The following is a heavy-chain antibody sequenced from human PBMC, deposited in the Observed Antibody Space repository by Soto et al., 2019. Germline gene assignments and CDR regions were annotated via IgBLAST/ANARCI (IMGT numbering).Heavy chain of an antibody. CDR1: GGSISSGDYY. V-gene: IGHV4-30-4*01. D-gene: IGHD5-18*01. CDR3: ATALQLWPSKFDY. Sequence: QVQLQESGPGLVKPSQTLSLTCTVSGGSISSGDYYWSWICQPPGKGLEWIGYIYYSGSTYYNPSLKSRVTISVDSSKNQFSLKLSSVTAADTAVYYCATALQLWPSKFDYWGQGTLVTVSS. J-gene: IGHJ4*02. CDR2: IYYSGST.